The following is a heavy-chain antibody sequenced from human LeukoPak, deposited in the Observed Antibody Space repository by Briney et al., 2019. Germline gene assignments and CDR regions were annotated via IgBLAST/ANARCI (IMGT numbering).Heavy chain of an antibody. Sequence: SETLSLTCTVSGGSISSSSYYWGWIRQPPGKGLEWIGSIYYSGSTYYNPSLKRRVTISVDTSKNQFSLKLSSVTAADTAVYYCARHSSSWYIGWFDPWGQGTLVTVSS. CDR3: ARHSSSWYIGWFDP. J-gene: IGHJ5*02. CDR2: IYYSGST. D-gene: IGHD6-13*01. V-gene: IGHV4-39*01. CDR1: GGSISSSSYY.